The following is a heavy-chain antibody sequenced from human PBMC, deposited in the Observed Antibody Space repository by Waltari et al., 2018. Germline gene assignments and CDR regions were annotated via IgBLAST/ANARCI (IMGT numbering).Heavy chain of an antibody. CDR1: GGSISSGGYY. CDR3: ARGSRNSEFDY. CDR2: IYYSGRT. Sequence: QVQLQESGPGLVKPSQTLSLTCTVSGGSISSGGYYWSWIRQHPVKGLEWIGYIYYSGRTYYNPSLKSRVTISVDTSKNQFSLKLSSVTAADTAVYYCARGSRNSEFDYWGQGTLVTVAS. V-gene: IGHV4-31*03. D-gene: IGHD4-4*01. J-gene: IGHJ4*02.